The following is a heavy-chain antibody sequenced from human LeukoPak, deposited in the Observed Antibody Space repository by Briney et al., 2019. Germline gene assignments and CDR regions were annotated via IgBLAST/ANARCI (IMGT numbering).Heavy chain of an antibody. CDR3: ARDRGYYDFWTGLNWFDP. CDR1: GYTFTSYY. D-gene: IGHD3-3*01. J-gene: IGHJ5*02. CDR2: INPSGGST. V-gene: IGHV1-46*01. Sequence: ASVKVSCKASGYTFTSYYMHWVRQAPGQGLEWMGLINPSGGSTSYAQKFQGRVTMTRDTSTSTVYMELSSLRSEDTAVYYCARDRGYYDFWTGLNWFDPWGQGTLVTVSS.